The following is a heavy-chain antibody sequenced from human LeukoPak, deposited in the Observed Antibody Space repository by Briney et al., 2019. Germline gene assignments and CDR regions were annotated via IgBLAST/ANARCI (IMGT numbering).Heavy chain of an antibody. J-gene: IGHJ5*02. CDR3: ARVTGGRYCSTTSCYMRGWFDP. CDR1: GYTFTSYG. V-gene: IGHV1-69*13. CDR2: IIPVFGTS. Sequence: ASVKVSCKASGYTFTSYGISWVRQAPGQGLEWMGGIIPVFGTSNYAQKFQGRVTITADESTRTAYMELSSLRSEDTAVYYCARVTGGRYCSTTSCYMRGWFDPWGQGTLVTVSP. D-gene: IGHD2-2*02.